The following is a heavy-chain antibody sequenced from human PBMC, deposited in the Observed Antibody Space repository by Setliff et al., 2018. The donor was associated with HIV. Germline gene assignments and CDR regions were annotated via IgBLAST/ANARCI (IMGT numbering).Heavy chain of an antibody. Sequence: PGGSLRLSCAASGFTFSNAWMTWVRQTPGKGLEWVGRVKNKIDGGTTDYGAPVKGRFTISRDDSHNTAYLQMTSLRIEDTAMYYCAASADGDCATTNCANWFDPWGQGTLVT. CDR3: AASADGDCATTNCANWFDP. CDR1: GFTFSNAW. V-gene: IGHV3-15*01. D-gene: IGHD2-2*01. CDR2: VKNKIDGGTT. J-gene: IGHJ5*02.